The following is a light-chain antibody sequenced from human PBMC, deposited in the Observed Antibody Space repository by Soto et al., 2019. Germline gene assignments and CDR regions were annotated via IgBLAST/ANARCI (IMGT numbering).Light chain of an antibody. CDR1: QSVSSN. Sequence: EIVLTQSTVTLSLSPGETATSSCKARQSVSSNLAWYQQKPGQAPRLLIYGASTRATGIPDRFSGSGSGTDFTLTIRRLEPEDFAVYYCQQYGSSPPRLTVGGGNKVDIK. CDR2: GAS. V-gene: IGKV3-20*01. CDR3: QQYGSSPPRLT. J-gene: IGKJ4*01.